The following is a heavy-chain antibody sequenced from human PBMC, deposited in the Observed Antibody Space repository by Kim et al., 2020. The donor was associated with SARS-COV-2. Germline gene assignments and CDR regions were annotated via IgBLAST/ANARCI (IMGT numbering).Heavy chain of an antibody. J-gene: IGHJ6*02. D-gene: IGHD3-3*01. CDR3: AKDWDFWSGTKPLYYGMDV. Sequence: GGSLRLSCAASGFTFSSYAMSWVRQAPGKGLEWVSAISGSGGSTYYADSVKGRFTISRDNSKNTLYLQMNSLRAEDTAVYYCAKDWDFWSGTKPLYYGMDVWGQGTTVTVSS. V-gene: IGHV3-23*01. CDR2: ISGSGGST. CDR1: GFTFSSYA.